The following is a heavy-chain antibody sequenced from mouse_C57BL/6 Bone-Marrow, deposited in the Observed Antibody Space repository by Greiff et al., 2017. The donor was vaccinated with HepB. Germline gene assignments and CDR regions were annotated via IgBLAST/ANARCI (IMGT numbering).Heavy chain of an antibody. D-gene: IGHD3-1*01. CDR1: GYAFTNYL. Sequence: QVQLQQSGAELVRPGTSVKVSCKASGYAFTNYLIEWVKQRPGQGLEWIGVINPGSGGTNYNKKFKSKATLTADKSSSTAYMQLSSLTSEDSAVYFWARSGRHPYWGQGTLVTVSA. V-gene: IGHV1-54*01. J-gene: IGHJ3*01. CDR2: INPGSGGT. CDR3: ARSGRHPY.